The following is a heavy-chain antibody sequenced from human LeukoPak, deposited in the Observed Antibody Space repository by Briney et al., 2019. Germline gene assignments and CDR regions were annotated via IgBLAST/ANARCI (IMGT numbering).Heavy chain of an antibody. CDR2: IYTSGST. D-gene: IGHD1-26*01. J-gene: IGHJ4*02. Sequence: PSETLSLTCTVSSGSISSGSYYWSWIRQPAGKGLEWIGRIYTSGSTNYNPSLKSRVTISVDTSKNQFSLKLSSVTAADTAVYYCARDRYSGSYYDSWGQGTLVTVSP. V-gene: IGHV4-61*02. CDR3: ARDRYSGSYYDS. CDR1: SGSISSGSYY.